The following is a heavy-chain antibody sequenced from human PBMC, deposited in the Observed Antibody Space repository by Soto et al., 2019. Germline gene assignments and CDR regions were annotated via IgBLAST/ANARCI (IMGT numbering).Heavy chain of an antibody. CDR1: GGTFSSYA. V-gene: IGHV1-69*01. Sequence: QVQLVQSGAEVKKPGSSVKVSCKASGGTFSSYAISWVRQAPGQGLEWMGGIIPIFGTANYAQKFQGRVKITADESTSTADMELSSLRSEDTAVYYCARVLVVVAATGNYYYYGMDVWGQGTTVTVSS. CDR2: IIPIFGTA. D-gene: IGHD2-15*01. CDR3: ARVLVVVAATGNYYYYGMDV. J-gene: IGHJ6*02.